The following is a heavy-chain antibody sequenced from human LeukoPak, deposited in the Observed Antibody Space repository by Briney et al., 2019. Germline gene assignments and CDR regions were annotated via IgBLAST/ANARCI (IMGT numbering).Heavy chain of an antibody. CDR3: ARTYCGGDCYYSYFDY. D-gene: IGHD2-21*02. CDR1: GCGFTSYW. CDR2: IYPGDSDT. Sequence: GESLKISCRGSGCGFTSYWIVWVRQMPGKGLEWMGIIYPGDSDTRYSPSFQGQVTISADKSISTAYLQWSSLKASDTAMYYCARTYCGGDCYYSYFDYWGQGTLVTVSS. V-gene: IGHV5-51*01. J-gene: IGHJ4*02.